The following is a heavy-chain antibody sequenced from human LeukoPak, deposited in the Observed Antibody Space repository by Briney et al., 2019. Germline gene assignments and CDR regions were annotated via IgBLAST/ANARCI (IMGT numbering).Heavy chain of an antibody. CDR2: ISGDGGDT. CDR1: GFTFSSYA. D-gene: IGHD6-19*01. Sequence: GGSLRLSCAASGFTFSSYAMNWVRQAPGKGLEWVSTISGDGGDTHYADSVRGRFTISRANSKNTLFMQMNSLRAEDTAVYYCRKSGSRDWDHFEYWGQGTLVTASS. V-gene: IGHV3-23*01. J-gene: IGHJ4*02. CDR3: RKSGSRDWDHFEY.